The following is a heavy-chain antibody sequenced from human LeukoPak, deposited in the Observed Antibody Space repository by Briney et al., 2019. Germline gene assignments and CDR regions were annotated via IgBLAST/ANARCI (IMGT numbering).Heavy chain of an antibody. D-gene: IGHD3-10*01. Sequence: GGTLRLSCAASGFTIRNYWMTWVRHTPRKGLEWVARVNQDGSDRFYGGSVKGRFAVSRDNAENSLFLKMNRLRVADTGVYYCATLSFYRGVIGDGGQGTLVTVSS. V-gene: IGHV3-7*01. J-gene: IGHJ4*02. CDR3: ATLSFYRGVIGD. CDR2: VNQDGSDR. CDR1: GFTIRNYW.